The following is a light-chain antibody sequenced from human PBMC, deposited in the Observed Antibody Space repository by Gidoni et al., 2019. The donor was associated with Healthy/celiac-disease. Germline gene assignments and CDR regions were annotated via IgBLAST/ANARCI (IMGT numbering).Light chain of an antibody. CDR3: QAWDSNAEF. V-gene: IGLV3-1*01. CDR1: RLGDKS. Sequence: SYDLTQPPSVSVSPGQTASITCSGDRLGDKSTYWYQHKSGQSPVLVMYQDTKRPSGIPERFSGSNSGNTATLTISGTQTLDEADYYCQAWDSNAEFFGTGTKVIVL. J-gene: IGLJ1*01. CDR2: QDT.